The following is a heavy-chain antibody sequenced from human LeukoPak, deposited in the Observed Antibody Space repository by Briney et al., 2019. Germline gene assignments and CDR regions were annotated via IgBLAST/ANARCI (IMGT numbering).Heavy chain of an antibody. Sequence: PGGPLRLSCAASGFPFISSWVTWVRQAPGKGLEWVANIKKDGSETYYVDSVKGRFTISRDNAKNSLYLQMNSLRTEDTAVYSCARLNYYANKGPDAFDIWGQGTMVTVSS. J-gene: IGHJ3*02. CDR1: GFPFISSW. CDR3: ARLNYYANKGPDAFDI. V-gene: IGHV3-7*01. D-gene: IGHD3-10*01. CDR2: IKKDGSET.